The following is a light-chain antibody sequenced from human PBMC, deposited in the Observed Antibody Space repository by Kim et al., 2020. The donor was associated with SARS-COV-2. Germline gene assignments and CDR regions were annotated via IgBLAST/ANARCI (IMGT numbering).Light chain of an antibody. J-gene: IGLJ2*01. Sequence: QSALTQPPSASGSPGQSVTISCAGTSSDVGGYNYVSWYQQYPGKAPKLMIYEVTKRPSGVPDRFSGSKSGNTASLTVSGLQADEEADYCCSSYAGSNAIFGGGTQLTVL. V-gene: IGLV2-8*01. CDR1: SSDVGGYNY. CDR3: SSYAGSNAI. CDR2: EVT.